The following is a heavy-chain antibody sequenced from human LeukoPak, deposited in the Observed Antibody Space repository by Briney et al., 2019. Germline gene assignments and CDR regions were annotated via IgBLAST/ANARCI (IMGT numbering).Heavy chain of an antibody. CDR2: INHSGST. CDR3: ARGAGYCSSTSCYYYYYGMDV. Sequence: PPETLSLTCAVYGGSFSGYYWSWIRQPPGKGLEWIGEINHSGSTNYNPSLKSRVTISVDTSKNQFSLKLSSVTAADTAVYYCARGAGYCSSTSCYYYYYGMDVWGKGTTVTVSS. J-gene: IGHJ6*04. CDR1: GGSFSGYY. D-gene: IGHD2-2*01. V-gene: IGHV4-34*01.